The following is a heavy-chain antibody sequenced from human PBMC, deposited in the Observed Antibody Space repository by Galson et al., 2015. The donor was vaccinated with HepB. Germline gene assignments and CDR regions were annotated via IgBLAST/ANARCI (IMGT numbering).Heavy chain of an antibody. CDR1: HGSINNYY. CDR2: IYYNGDT. D-gene: IGHD5-12*01. CDR3: ARHPGRGSVGYAFDL. V-gene: IGHV4-59*08. J-gene: IGHJ4*02. Sequence: ETLSLTCSVSHGSINNYYWSWIRQSPGNRLEWIGYIYYNGDTAYNPSLGYRVGLSVDTSVNQVSLWLTSVTAADTAVYYCARHPGRGSVGYAFDLWGQGTLVTVSA.